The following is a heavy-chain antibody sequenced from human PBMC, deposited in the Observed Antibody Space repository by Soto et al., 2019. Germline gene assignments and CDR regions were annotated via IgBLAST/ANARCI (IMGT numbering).Heavy chain of an antibody. Sequence: PSETLSLPCTVSGGSIISGGYYWSWIRQPPGKGLEWIGYMYNGGSTYYNPSLKSRVSIPVETSKNQFSLKLSSVTAADTAVYFCARVVSSGYYYFDYCGQRTLVTVSS. CDR1: GGSIISGGYY. CDR2: MYNGGST. V-gene: IGHV4-30-4*01. CDR3: ARVVSSGYYYFDY. J-gene: IGHJ4*02. D-gene: IGHD3-22*01.